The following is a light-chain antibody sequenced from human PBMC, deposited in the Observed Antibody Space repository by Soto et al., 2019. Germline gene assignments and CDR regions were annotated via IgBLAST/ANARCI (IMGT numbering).Light chain of an antibody. CDR1: QSVSSY. CDR2: GAS. Sequence: EIVLTQSPGTLSLSPGEKDILSCRASQSVSSYLAWYQQKPGQAPRLLIYGASSRATGIQDRFSGSWSGTDFSLSISRLEPEDFAVYYCQQYGNSPTFGQGTKVDIK. CDR3: QQYGNSPT. V-gene: IGKV3-20*01. J-gene: IGKJ1*01.